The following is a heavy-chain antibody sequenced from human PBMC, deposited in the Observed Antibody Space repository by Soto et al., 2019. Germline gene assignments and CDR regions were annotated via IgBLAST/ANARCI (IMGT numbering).Heavy chain of an antibody. CDR2: ISGSGDST. CDR1: GFTFSNYA. CDR3: AKDTPQEWLLVFHY. D-gene: IGHD3-3*01. V-gene: IGHV3-23*01. Sequence: AESLRLSCAGSGFTFSNYAMSWVRQAPGKGLEWVSAISGSGDSTYYANSVKGRFTISRNNSKNTLYLQMNSLRAEDTAVYYCAKDTPQEWLLVFHYWGQGTLVTVSS. J-gene: IGHJ4*02.